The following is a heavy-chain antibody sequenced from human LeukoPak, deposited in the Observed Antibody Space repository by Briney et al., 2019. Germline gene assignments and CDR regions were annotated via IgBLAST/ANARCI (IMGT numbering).Heavy chain of an antibody. V-gene: IGHV4-59*01. J-gene: IGHJ4*02. D-gene: IGHD6-6*01. CDR1: GGPISSYY. Sequence: SETLSLTCTVSGGPISSYYWSWIRQPPGKGLEWIGYIYYSGSTNYSPSLKSRVTISVDTSKNQFSLKLSSVTAADTAVYYCAGYSSSFDYWGQGTLVTVSS. CDR2: IYYSGST. CDR3: AGYSSSFDY.